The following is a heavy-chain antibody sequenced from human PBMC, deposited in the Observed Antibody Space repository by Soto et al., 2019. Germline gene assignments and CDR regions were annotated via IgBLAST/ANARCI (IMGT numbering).Heavy chain of an antibody. CDR1: GFTYGHFG. Sequence: QVQLVESGGGVVQPGRSLRLSCATSGFTYGHFGMHWARQAPGKGLEWVAVIWHDGSKKFYADSVKGRFTISRDDSKNTLDMQMNSLRVEDTAVYYCASEASCIAGQGGAFDIWGQGTIVTVSS. V-gene: IGHV3-33*01. D-gene: IGHD2-21*01. CDR2: IWHDGSKK. J-gene: IGHJ3*02. CDR3: ASEASCIAGQGGAFDI.